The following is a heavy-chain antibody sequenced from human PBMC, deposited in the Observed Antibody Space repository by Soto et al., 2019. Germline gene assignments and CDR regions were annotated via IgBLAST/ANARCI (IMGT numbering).Heavy chain of an antibody. V-gene: IGHV4-34*01. J-gene: IGHJ6*02. Sequence: QVQLQQWGAGLLKPSETLSLTCAVYGGSFSGYYWSWIRQPPGKGLEWIGEINHSGSTNYNPSLKSRVTISVDTSKNQFSLKLSSVTAADTAVYYCARYRVGFLYYYYGMDVWGQGTTVTVSS. CDR3: ARYRVGFLYYYYGMDV. D-gene: IGHD2-15*01. CDR2: INHSGST. CDR1: GGSFSGYY.